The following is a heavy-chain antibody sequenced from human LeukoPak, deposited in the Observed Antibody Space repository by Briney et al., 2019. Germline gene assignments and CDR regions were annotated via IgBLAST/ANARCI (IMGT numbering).Heavy chain of an antibody. J-gene: IGHJ4*02. CDR2: TYYRSKWYN. CDR3: ARDTYRVLDY. V-gene: IGHV6-1*01. CDR1: GDSVSTNSAA. Sequence: SQTLPLTFAISGDSVSTNSAAWNWIRQSPSRGLEWLGRTYYRSKWYNDYAVSVKSRITVNPDTSKNQFSLQLNSVTPEDTAVYYCARDTYRVLDYWGQGTLVTVSS. D-gene: IGHD1-1*01.